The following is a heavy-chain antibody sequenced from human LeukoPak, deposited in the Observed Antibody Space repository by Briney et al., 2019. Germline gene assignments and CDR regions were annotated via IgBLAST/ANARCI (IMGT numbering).Heavy chain of an antibody. D-gene: IGHD1-26*01. CDR2: IYHTGTT. Sequence: PSETLSLTCTVSGGLISRIEYYWGWVRQAPVKGLEWLGHIYHTGTTLYSPHLNNRLTVSVDSSKNQFSLTLNSVTAADTAVYYCASVSVWELATHTGGSFDYWGRGILVTVSS. J-gene: IGHJ4*02. CDR3: ASVSVWELATHTGGSFDY. CDR1: GGLISRIEYY. V-gene: IGHV4-30-4*01.